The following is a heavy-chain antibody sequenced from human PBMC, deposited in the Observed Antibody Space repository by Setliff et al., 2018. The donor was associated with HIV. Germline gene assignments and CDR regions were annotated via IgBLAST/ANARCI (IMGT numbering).Heavy chain of an antibody. D-gene: IGHD3-3*01. CDR3: ARGVNFDY. CDR1: GGSFSGYY. Sequence: SETLSLTCSVSGGSFSGYYWSWIRQPPGKGLEWIGYIYIYNSGSTNYNPSLTSRVTISVDTSRDQFSLKLTSVTAADTAIYYCARGVNFDYWGQGTQVTVSS. J-gene: IGHJ4*02. V-gene: IGHV4-59*01. CDR2: IYIYNSGST.